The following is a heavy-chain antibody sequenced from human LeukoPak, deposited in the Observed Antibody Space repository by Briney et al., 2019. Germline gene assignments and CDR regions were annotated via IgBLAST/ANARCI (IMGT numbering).Heavy chain of an antibody. Sequence: PSQTLSLTCTVSGGSISSSGYYWGWIRQPPGKGLEWIASIYYSGSTYYNPSLKSRVTISVDTSKNQLSLKLSSLTAADTAVYYCARHEYSGSYYGLSWFDPWGQGTLVTVSS. V-gene: IGHV4-39*01. CDR1: GGSISSSGYY. D-gene: IGHD1-26*01. J-gene: IGHJ5*02. CDR2: IYYSGST. CDR3: ARHEYSGSYYGLSWFDP.